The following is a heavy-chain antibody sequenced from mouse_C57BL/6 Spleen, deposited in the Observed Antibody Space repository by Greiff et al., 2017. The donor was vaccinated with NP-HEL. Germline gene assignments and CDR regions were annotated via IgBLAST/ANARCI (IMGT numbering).Heavy chain of an antibody. CDR3: ARRLLTWTYAMDY. CDR2: ISNGGGST. D-gene: IGHD4-1*01. Sequence: EVKLVESGGGLVQPGGSLKLSCAASGFTFSDYYMYWVRQTPEKRLEWVAYISNGGGSTYYPDTVKGRFTISRDHAKNTLYLQMSRLKSEDTAMYYCARRLLTWTYAMDYWGQGTSVTVSS. V-gene: IGHV5-12*01. J-gene: IGHJ4*01. CDR1: GFTFSDYY.